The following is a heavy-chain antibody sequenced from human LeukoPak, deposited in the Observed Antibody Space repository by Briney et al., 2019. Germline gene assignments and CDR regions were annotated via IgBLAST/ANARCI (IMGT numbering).Heavy chain of an antibody. V-gene: IGHV4-34*01. CDR3: ASSDFWSGYSHYCYYGMDV. J-gene: IGHJ6*02. Sequence: SETLSLTCAVYGGSFSGYYWGWIRQPPGKGLEWIGEINHSGSTNYNPSLKSRVTISVDTSKNQFSLKLSSVTAADTAVYYCASSDFWSGYSHYCYYGMDVWGQGTTVTVSS. CDR2: INHSGST. CDR1: GGSFSGYY. D-gene: IGHD3-3*01.